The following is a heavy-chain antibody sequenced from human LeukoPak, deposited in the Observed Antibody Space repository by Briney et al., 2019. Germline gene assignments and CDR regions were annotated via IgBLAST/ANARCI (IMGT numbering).Heavy chain of an antibody. CDR3: AKGGATVIDY. CDR1: GFTFRKYL. V-gene: IGHV3-74*01. J-gene: IGHJ4*02. D-gene: IGHD4-17*01. CDR2: INSDGSST. Sequence: GSLRLSFAASGFTFRKYLVDWVPRTPGKGLVWVSRINSDGSSTTSADSVKGRFTISRDNAKNTLYLQMNSLRAEDTAVYYCAKGGATVIDYWGQGTLVTVSS.